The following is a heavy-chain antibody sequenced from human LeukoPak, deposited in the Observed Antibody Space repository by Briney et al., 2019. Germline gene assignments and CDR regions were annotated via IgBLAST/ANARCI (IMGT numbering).Heavy chain of an antibody. CDR1: GGSISSSYYY. V-gene: IGHV4-39*01. Sequence: SETLSLTCTVSGGSISSSYYYWGWIRQPPGKGLEWIGSIYYSGSTYYNPSLKSRVTISVDTSKNQFSLKLSSVTAADTAVYYCARGVGATPWGQGTLVTVSS. CDR2: IYYSGST. CDR3: ARGVGATP. D-gene: IGHD1-26*01. J-gene: IGHJ4*02.